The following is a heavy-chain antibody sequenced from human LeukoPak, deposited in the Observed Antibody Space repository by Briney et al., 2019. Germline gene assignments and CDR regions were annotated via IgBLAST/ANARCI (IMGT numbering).Heavy chain of an antibody. Sequence: PETLSLTCTVSGGSIRSSSYYWGGIRHPPGKRPEWIGGTYYSGSTYYNPSLKSRVTISVDTSKNQVSLRLSSVTAADTAVYYCASGHYDSSGYYYPFDYWGQGTLVTVSS. CDR3: ASGHYDSSGYYYPFDY. CDR2: TYYSGST. V-gene: IGHV4-39*01. CDR1: GGSIRSSSYY. D-gene: IGHD3-22*01. J-gene: IGHJ4*02.